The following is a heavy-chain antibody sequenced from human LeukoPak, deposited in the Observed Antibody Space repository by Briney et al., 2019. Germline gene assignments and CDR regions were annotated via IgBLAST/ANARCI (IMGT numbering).Heavy chain of an antibody. V-gene: IGHV4-59*01. CDR1: GGSISSYY. CDR3: ARVGNYDFWSGYEYHWFDP. J-gene: IGHJ5*02. D-gene: IGHD3-3*01. Sequence: PSETLSLTCTVSGGSISSYYWSWIRQPPGKGLEWIGYIYYSGSTNYNPSLKRRVTISVDTSKNQFSLKLGSVTAADTALYYRARVGNYDFWSGYEYHWFDPWGQGTLVAVPS. CDR2: IYYSGST.